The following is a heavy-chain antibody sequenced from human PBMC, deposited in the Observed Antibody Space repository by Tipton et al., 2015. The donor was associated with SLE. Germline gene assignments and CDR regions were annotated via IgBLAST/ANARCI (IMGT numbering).Heavy chain of an antibody. D-gene: IGHD5-12*01. J-gene: IGHJ4*02. V-gene: IGHV3-7*01. CDR3: AREGYSGYESWEMFDY. Sequence: SLRLSCAASGFTFSSYWMSWVRQAPGKGLEWVANIKQDGSEKYYVDSVKGRFTISRDNAKNSLYLQMNSLRAEDTAVYYCAREGYSGYESWEMFDYWGQGTLVTVSS. CDR1: GFTFSSYW. CDR2: IKQDGSEK.